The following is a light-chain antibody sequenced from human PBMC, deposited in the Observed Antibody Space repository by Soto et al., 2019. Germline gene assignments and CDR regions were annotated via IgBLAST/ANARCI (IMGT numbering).Light chain of an antibody. Sequence: DIQMTQSPSTLSASVGDRVTITCRASQSISNWLAWYQQKPGKAPKLLIYKAINLQSGVPSRFSGSGSGTECSLTISGLQPDDFETYYCQRYNDFQYVFGQGTKVDIK. CDR2: KAI. V-gene: IGKV1-5*03. J-gene: IGKJ2*01. CDR3: QRYNDFQYV. CDR1: QSISNW.